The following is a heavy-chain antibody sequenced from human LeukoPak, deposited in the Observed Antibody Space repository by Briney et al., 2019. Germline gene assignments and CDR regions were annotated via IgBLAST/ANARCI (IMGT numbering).Heavy chain of an antibody. Sequence: ASVKVSCKASGYTFTSYAMHWVRQAPGQRLEWMGWINAGNGNTKYSQKFQGRVTITRDTSASTAYMEVSSLRSEDTAVYYCARDSERHPSGSYLGLDYWGQGTLVTVSS. CDR3: ARDSERHPSGSYLGLDY. D-gene: IGHD1-26*01. J-gene: IGHJ4*02. V-gene: IGHV1-3*01. CDR2: INAGNGNT. CDR1: GYTFTSYA.